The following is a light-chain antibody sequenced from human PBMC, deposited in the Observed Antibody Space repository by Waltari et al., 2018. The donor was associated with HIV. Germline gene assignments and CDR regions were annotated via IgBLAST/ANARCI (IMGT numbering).Light chain of an antibody. Sequence: DIVMTQSPDSLAVSLGARATIHCKSSQSVLYSSNNKNFLAWYQQKPGQPPKLLIYWSSTRESGVPDRFSGSGSGTDFTLTISSLQAEDVAVYYCQQYYTTPLAFGQGTKVEIK. V-gene: IGKV4-1*01. J-gene: IGKJ1*01. CDR2: WSS. CDR3: QQYYTTPLA. CDR1: QSVLYSSNNKNF.